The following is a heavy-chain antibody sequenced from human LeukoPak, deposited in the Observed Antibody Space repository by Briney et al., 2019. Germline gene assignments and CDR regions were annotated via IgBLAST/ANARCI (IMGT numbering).Heavy chain of an antibody. CDR3: ARNGDYSLDS. CDR1: EFTVSSNY. J-gene: IGHJ4*02. V-gene: IGHV4-34*12. Sequence: GSLRLSCAASEFTVSSNYMSWVRQPPGKGLEWIGETLHSGSTSYNPSLQSRVTMPINTSKSQFSLRLTSVTAADTAIYYCARNGDYSLDSWGQGTLVTVSS. D-gene: IGHD4-17*01. CDR2: TLHSGST.